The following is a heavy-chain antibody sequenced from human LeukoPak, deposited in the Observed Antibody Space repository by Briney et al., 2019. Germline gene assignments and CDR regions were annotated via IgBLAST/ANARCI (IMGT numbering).Heavy chain of an antibody. CDR3: ARVGGSWYLRLGS. J-gene: IGHJ4*02. CDR2: INPNTGGT. CDR1: GYTFTGYF. V-gene: IGHV1-2*02. Sequence: ASVKGSCKASGYTFTGYFMHWVRQAPGQGLEWMGWINPNTGGTNYAQKFQGRVTMTRDTSISTVYMELSSLRSDDTAMYYCARVGGSWYLRLGSWGQGTLVTVSS. D-gene: IGHD6-13*01.